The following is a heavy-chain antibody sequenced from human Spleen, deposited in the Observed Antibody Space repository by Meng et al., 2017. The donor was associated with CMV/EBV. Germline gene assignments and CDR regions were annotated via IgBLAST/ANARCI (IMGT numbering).Heavy chain of an antibody. CDR3: ARSSGYDSMNYFDY. Sequence: SGFTLSSYFIHWVRQAPGKGLEWVSSISYASTYIYYADSVKGRFTISRDNAKNSLYLQMNSLRAEDTAVYYCARSSGYDSMNYFDYWGQGTLVTVSS. D-gene: IGHD5-12*01. V-gene: IGHV3-21*01. J-gene: IGHJ4*02. CDR1: GFTLSSYF. CDR2: ISYASTYI.